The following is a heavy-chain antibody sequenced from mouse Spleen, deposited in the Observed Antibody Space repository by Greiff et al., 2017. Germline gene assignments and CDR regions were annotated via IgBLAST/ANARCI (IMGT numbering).Heavy chain of an antibody. CDR3: ARFPYAY. Sequence: VQLKQSVAELVRPGASVKLSCTASGFNIKNTYMPWVKQRPEQGLEWIGRIDPAHGNTKYAPKFQGKATITADTSSNTAYLQLSSLTSEDTAIYYCARFPYAYWGQGTTLTVSS. V-gene: IGHV14-3*01. CDR1: GFNIKNTY. D-gene: IGHD6-5*01. CDR2: IDPAHGNT. J-gene: IGHJ2*01.